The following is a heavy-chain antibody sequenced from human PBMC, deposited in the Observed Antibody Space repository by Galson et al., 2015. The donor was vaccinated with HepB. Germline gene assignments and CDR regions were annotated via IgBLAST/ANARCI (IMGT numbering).Heavy chain of an antibody. CDR3: ARAPLLLWFGLTPQDYYYGMDV. CDR1: GGSISSYY. V-gene: IGHV4-4*07. J-gene: IGHJ6*02. CDR2: IYTSGST. Sequence: SETLSLTCTVSGGSISSYYWSWIRQPAGKGLEWIGRIYTSGSTNYNPSLKSRVTMSVDTSKNQFSLKLSSVTAADTAVYYCARAPLLLWFGLTPQDYYYGMDVWGQGTTVTVSS. D-gene: IGHD3-10*01.